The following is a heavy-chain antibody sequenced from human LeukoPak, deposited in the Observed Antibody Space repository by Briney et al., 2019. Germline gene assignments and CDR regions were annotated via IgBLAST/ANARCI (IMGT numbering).Heavy chain of an antibody. Sequence: PSETLSLTCTVSGGSISSGSFHWIWLRPPAGKGLEGIGRIYTSESNYYNPSHKSRVTISVDTSKKLYSLKRSSVTAVYTAVYYCARTLQRLFEQGDASDIWGQGTMVTVSS. J-gene: IGHJ3*02. CDR2: IYTSESN. V-gene: IGHV4-61*02. CDR3: ARTLQRLFEQGDASDI. D-gene: IGHD1/OR15-1a*01. CDR1: GGSISSGSFH.